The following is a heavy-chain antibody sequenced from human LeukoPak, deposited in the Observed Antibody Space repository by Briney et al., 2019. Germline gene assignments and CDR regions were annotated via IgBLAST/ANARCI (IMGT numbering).Heavy chain of an antibody. J-gene: IGHJ5*02. D-gene: IGHD3-16*01. V-gene: IGHV4-59*01. CDR1: GFTFSNSA. Sequence: GSLRLSCAASGFTFSNSAMSWVRQAPGKGLEWIGYIYYSGSTNYNPSLKSRVTISVDTSKNQFSLNLTSVTAADTAVYYCARFTPQGYGWGGYNRFDPWGQGTLVTVSS. CDR3: ARFTPQGYGWGGYNRFDP. CDR2: IYYSGST.